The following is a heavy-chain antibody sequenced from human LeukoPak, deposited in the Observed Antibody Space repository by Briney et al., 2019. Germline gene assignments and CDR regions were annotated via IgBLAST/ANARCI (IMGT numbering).Heavy chain of an antibody. Sequence: GGSLRLSCVASGFTVSSNHMNWVRQAPGKGLEWVSIIYSGGTTYYADSVKGRFTISRDNARNSLFLQMNSLRAEDTAVYYCAGASEDYGSGNHSKGFNYWGQGTLVTVSS. CDR3: AGASEDYGSGNHSKGFNY. CDR2: IYSGGTT. V-gene: IGHV3-66*01. D-gene: IGHD3-10*01. CDR1: GFTVSSNH. J-gene: IGHJ4*02.